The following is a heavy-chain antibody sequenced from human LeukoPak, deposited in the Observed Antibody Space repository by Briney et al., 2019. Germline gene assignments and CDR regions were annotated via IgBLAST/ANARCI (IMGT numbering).Heavy chain of an antibody. Sequence: GGSLRLSCAASGFTFSDYYMSWIRQAPGKGLEWVSYISSSGSTIYYADSVKGRFTISRDNAKNSLYLQMTNLRAEDTSVYYCARDYNYYTSDRYYDAFDIWGQGTMVTVSS. CDR2: ISSSGSTI. CDR3: ARDYNYYTSDRYYDAFDI. V-gene: IGHV3-11*04. CDR1: GFTFSDYY. D-gene: IGHD3-22*01. J-gene: IGHJ3*02.